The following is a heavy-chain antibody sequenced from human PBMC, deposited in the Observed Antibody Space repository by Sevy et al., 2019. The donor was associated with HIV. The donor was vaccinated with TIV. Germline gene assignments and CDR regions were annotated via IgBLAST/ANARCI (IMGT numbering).Heavy chain of an antibody. Sequence: GGSLRLSCAASGFIFRSYWMTWVRQAPGKGLEWVANIKQDGSGKYYVDSVKGRFTISRDNTKNSLYLLMNSLRAEDTAMYYCARDPASSGGDYWGQGTLVTVSS. CDR1: GFIFRSYW. D-gene: IGHD1-26*01. CDR2: IKQDGSGK. CDR3: ARDPASSGGDY. V-gene: IGHV3-7*03. J-gene: IGHJ4*02.